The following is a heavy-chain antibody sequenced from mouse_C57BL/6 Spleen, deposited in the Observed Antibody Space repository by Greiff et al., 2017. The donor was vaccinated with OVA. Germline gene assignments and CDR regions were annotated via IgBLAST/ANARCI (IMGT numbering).Heavy chain of an antibody. CDR2: IHPNSGST. D-gene: IGHD2-4*01. CDR1: GYTFTSYW. J-gene: IGHJ3*01. V-gene: IGHV1-64*01. Sequence: QVQLQQPGAELVKPGASVKLSCKASGYTFTSYWMHWVKQRPGQGLEWIGMIHPNSGSTNYNEKFKSKATLTVDKSPSTAYMQLSSLTSEDSAVYYCARFPDYDGGFAYWGQGTLVTVSA. CDR3: ARFPDYDGGFAY.